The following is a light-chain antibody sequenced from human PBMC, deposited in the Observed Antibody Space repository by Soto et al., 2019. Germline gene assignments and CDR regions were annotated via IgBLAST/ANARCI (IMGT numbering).Light chain of an antibody. Sequence: DIQMTQSPSTLSASVGDRVTITCRASQTIINWLAWYQQKPGKAPKLLIYNASSLESEVPSRFSGSGSETEFTLTINSLQPDDSATYYCQQYHTYWWTFGQGTKVEIK. CDR2: NAS. J-gene: IGKJ1*01. V-gene: IGKV1-5*03. CDR1: QTIINW. CDR3: QQYHTYWWT.